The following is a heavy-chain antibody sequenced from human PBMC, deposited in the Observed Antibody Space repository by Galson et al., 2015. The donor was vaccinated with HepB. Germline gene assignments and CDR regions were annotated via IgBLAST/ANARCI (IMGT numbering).Heavy chain of an antibody. CDR2: IAYDRSYK. Sequence: SLRLSCAASGFTFSSYAMHWVRQAPGKGLEWVAVIAYDRSYKYYGDSVKGRFTVSRDNFKNTLFLQMNNLRPEDTAVYYCARGNEQQLRSWGQGTLVTVSS. J-gene: IGHJ5*02. V-gene: IGHV3-30*04. CDR1: GFTFSSYA. D-gene: IGHD6-13*01. CDR3: ARGNEQQLRS.